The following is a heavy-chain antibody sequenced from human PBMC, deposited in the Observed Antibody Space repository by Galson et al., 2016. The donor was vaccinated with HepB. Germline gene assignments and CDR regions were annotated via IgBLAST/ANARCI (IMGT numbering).Heavy chain of an antibody. D-gene: IGHD3-3*01. CDR3: ARPGRVAAAF. V-gene: IGHV3-7*03. CDR1: GFTFSNSW. J-gene: IGHJ4*02. CDR2: IKEDGSEK. Sequence: SLRLSCAASGFTFSNSWMSWLRQPPGKGLEWVANIKEDGSEKYYVDSVKGRFTISRDNAKNSLYLQMNSLRAEGTAVYYCARPGRVAAAFWGQGTLVTVSS.